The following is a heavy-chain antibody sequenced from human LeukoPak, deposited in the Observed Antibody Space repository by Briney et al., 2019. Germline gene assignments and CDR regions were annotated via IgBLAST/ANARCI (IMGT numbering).Heavy chain of an antibody. Sequence: QSGGSLRLSCAASGFTFSSYAMHWVRQAPGKGLEWVAVISYDGSNKYYADSVKGRFTISRDNSKNTLSLQMNSLRAEATAVYYCARSPFPPAYFDYWGQGTLVTVSS. CDR1: GFTFSSYA. J-gene: IGHJ4*02. CDR3: ARSPFPPAYFDY. CDR2: ISYDGSNK. V-gene: IGHV3-30-3*01. D-gene: IGHD2/OR15-2a*01.